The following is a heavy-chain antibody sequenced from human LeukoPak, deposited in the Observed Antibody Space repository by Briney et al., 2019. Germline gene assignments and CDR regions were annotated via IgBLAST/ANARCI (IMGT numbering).Heavy chain of an antibody. J-gene: IGHJ4*02. D-gene: IGHD6-19*01. CDR1: GFTFSSYW. CDR2: INSDGSST. V-gene: IGHV3-74*01. CDR3: AGGIAVAGSAY. Sequence: GGSLRLSCAASGFTFSSYWMHWVRQAPGKELVWVSRINSDGSSTSYADSVKGRFTISRDNAKNTLYLQMNSLRAEDTAVYYCAGGIAVAGSAYWGQGTLVTVSS.